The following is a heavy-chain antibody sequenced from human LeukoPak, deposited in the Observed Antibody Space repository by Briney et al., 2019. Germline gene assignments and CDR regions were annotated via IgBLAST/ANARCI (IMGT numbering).Heavy chain of an antibody. D-gene: IGHD1-1*01. V-gene: IGHV1-46*01. Sequence: AASVKVSCKASGYTFTNYYIHWVRQAPGQGLEWMGIIHSGGGSTSYTQKFQGGVTLTRDTSTSTVYMQLSSLRSEDTAVYYCARDGTHHSWDYWGQGTLVTVSS. CDR2: IHSGGGST. J-gene: IGHJ4*02. CDR1: GYTFTNYY. CDR3: ARDGTHHSWDY.